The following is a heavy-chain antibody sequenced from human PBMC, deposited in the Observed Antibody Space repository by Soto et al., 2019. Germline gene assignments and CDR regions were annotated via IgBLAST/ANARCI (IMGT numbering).Heavy chain of an antibody. CDR1: GYTFSSYG. J-gene: IGHJ5*02. CDR3: ARHSPPFDP. CDR2: IRAYNGNT. Sequence: QVQLVQSGAEVKKPGASVKVSCKASGYTFSSYGISWGRQAPGHGLEWRGWIRAYNGNTNYAQKRQGRVTMTTATFTRTAYMELRSLRSDDTAVYYCARHSPPFDPWGQGTLVTVSS. V-gene: IGHV1-18*01. D-gene: IGHD1-26*01.